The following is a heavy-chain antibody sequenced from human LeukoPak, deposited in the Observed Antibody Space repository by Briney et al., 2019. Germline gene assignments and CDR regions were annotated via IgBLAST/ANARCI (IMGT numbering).Heavy chain of an antibody. V-gene: IGHV3-48*03. D-gene: IGHD6-19*01. CDR1: GFTFSSYE. CDR3: VLRGAVAAADF. CDR2: ISSSGSPI. Sequence: GGSLGLSCAASGFTFSSYEMNWVRQAPGKGLEWVSYISSSGSPIYYADSVEGRFTISRDNAKNSLYLQMNSLRAEDTAVYYCVLRGAVAAADFWGQGTLVTVSS. J-gene: IGHJ4*02.